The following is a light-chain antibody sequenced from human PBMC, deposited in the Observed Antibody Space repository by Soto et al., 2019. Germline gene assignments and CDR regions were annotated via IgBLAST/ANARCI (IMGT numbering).Light chain of an antibody. CDR1: QGIGGY. J-gene: IGKJ3*01. V-gene: IGKV1-27*01. Sequence: DIRMTQSPSSLSASVGDRVTITCRASQGIGGYLAWYQQKPGKVPKLLIYAASTLRSGVPSRFSGSASGTDFTLTISSLQPEDVATYYCQKYDSAPFTFGPGTKVDIK. CDR2: AAS. CDR3: QKYDSAPFT.